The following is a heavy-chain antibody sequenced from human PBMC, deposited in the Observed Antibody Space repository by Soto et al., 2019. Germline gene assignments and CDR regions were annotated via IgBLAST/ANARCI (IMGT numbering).Heavy chain of an antibody. CDR1: GFTFSNYD. Sequence: EVQLLESGGGLVQPGGSLRLSCAASGFTFSNYDMAWVRQAPGRGLEWVSSDSHSAGTTYLADSVKGRFTMSRDNSKNTLYLQLNILRAEDTAVYYCARNGPWAVAVYWGQGTLVTVSS. J-gene: IGHJ4*02. D-gene: IGHD6-19*01. CDR2: DSHSAGTT. V-gene: IGHV3-23*01. CDR3: ARNGPWAVAVY.